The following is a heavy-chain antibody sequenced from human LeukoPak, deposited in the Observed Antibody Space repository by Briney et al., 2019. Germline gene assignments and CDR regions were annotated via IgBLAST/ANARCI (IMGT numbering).Heavy chain of an antibody. J-gene: IGHJ4*02. V-gene: IGHV4-59*08. Sequence: SETLSLTCTVSGGSMSSYYWSWIRQPPGKGLEWIGYIYYSGSTKYNPSLKSRVTISVDTSKNQFSLKLSSVTAADTAVYYCARVPSGYSSSWRTPPAYYFDYWGQGTLVTVSS. D-gene: IGHD6-13*01. CDR3: ARVPSGYSSSWRTPPAYYFDY. CDR2: IYYSGST. CDR1: GGSMSSYY.